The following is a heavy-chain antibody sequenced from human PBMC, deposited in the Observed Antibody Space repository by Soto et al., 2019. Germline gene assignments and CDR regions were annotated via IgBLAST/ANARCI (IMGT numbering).Heavy chain of an antibody. CDR2: ISSSSNSI. J-gene: IGHJ5*02. CDR3: ASPVESSTTRCTP. D-gene: IGHD6-6*01. Sequence: EVQLVESGGGLVQPGGSLRLSCAASGFTFSSYSMNWVRQAPGSGREWVSYISSSSNSIYYADSVKGRFTISRDNAKNSLHLQMNSLRAKDPAMYYRASPVESSTTRCTPWGKGTLVTASS. V-gene: IGHV3-48*01. CDR1: GFTFSSYS.